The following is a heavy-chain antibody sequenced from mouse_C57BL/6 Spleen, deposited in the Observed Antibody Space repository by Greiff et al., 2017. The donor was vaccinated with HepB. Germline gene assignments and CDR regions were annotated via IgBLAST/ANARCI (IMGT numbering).Heavy chain of an antibody. Sequence: EVKLQQSGPELVKPGASVKIPCKASGYTFTDYNMDWVKQSHGKSLEWIGDINPNNGGTIYNQKFKGKATLTVDKSSSTAYMELRSLTSEDTAVYYCARPAQATSWFAYWGQGTLVTVSA. CDR1: GYTFTDYN. V-gene: IGHV1-18*01. CDR2: INPNNGGT. D-gene: IGHD3-2*02. J-gene: IGHJ3*01. CDR3: ARPAQATSWFAY.